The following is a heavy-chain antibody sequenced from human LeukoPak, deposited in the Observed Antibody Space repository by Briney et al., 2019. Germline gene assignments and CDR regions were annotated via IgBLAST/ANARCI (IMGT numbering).Heavy chain of an antibody. D-gene: IGHD5-24*01. CDR2: IYTSGST. J-gene: IGHJ4*02. CDR1: GGSISSYY. CDR3: AGDSKRWLSNDY. Sequence: SETLSLTCTVSGGSISSYYWSWIRQPAGKGLEWIGRIYTSGSTNYNPSLKSRVTMSVDTSKNQFSLKLSSVTAADTAVYYCAGDSKRWLSNDYWGQGTLVTVSS. V-gene: IGHV4-4*07.